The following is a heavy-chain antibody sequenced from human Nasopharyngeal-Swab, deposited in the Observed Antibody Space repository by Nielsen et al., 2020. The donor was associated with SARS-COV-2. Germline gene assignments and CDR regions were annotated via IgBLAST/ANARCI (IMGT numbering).Heavy chain of an antibody. CDR2: IYSGGSTYYT. CDR1: GFTVSSNY. V-gene: IGHV3-53*01. Sequence: GGSLRLSCAASGFTVSSNYMSWVRQAPGKGLEWVSVIYSGGSTYYTYYADSVKGRFTISRDNAKNTLYLQMNSLRAEDTAVYYCAREGGGSYSDTFDMWGQGTMVTVSS. J-gene: IGHJ3*02. D-gene: IGHD3-10*01. CDR3: AREGGGSYSDTFDM.